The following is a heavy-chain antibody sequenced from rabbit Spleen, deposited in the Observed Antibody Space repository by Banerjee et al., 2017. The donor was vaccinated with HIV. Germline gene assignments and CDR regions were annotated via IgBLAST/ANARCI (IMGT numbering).Heavy chain of an antibody. J-gene: IGHJ4*01. CDR1: GIDFSSSYY. CDR2: IYTSSSGST. Sequence: QEQLVESGGGLVQPEGSLTLTCTASGIDFSSSYYMCWVRQAPGKGLEWIACIYTSSSGSTWYASWAKGRFTISKTSSTTVTLQMTSLTAADTATYFCARGYNSVSYAGDLWGQGTLVTVS. CDR3: ARGYNSVSYAGDL. D-gene: IGHD4-2*01. V-gene: IGHV1S45*01.